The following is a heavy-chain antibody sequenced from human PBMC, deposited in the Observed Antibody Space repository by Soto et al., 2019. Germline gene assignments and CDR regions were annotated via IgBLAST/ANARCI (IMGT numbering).Heavy chain of an antibody. CDR2: IYPGDSDT. D-gene: IGHD2-2*01. CDR1: GYSFTSYW. Sequence: GETLKISCKGSGYSFTSYWIGWVRQMPGKGLEWMGIIYPGDSDTRYSPSFQGQVTISADKSISTAYLQWSSLKASDTAMYYCARVCSSTSCYFGYYYYYGMDVWGQGTTVTVSS. V-gene: IGHV5-51*01. J-gene: IGHJ6*02. CDR3: ARVCSSTSCYFGYYYYYGMDV.